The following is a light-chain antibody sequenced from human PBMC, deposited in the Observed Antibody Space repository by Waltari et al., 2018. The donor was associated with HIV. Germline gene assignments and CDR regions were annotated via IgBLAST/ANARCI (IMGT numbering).Light chain of an antibody. V-gene: IGKV3-15*01. CDR3: QQYNNWPLT. J-gene: IGKJ4*01. Sequence: EIVMTQSPATLSVSPGERATLSCRTSQSVSRNLAWYQQTPGQAPRLLIYGASTRATDIPARFSGSGSGTEFTLTISSLQSEDFAVYHCQQYNNWPLTFGGGTKVEIK. CDR2: GAS. CDR1: QSVSRN.